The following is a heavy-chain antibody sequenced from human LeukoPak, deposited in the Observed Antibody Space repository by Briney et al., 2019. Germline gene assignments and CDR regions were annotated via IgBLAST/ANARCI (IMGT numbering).Heavy chain of an antibody. CDR1: GGSITSYY. J-gene: IGHJ4*02. V-gene: IGHV4-4*07. D-gene: IGHD6-19*01. Sequence: SETLSLTCTVSGGSITSYYWSWIRQPAGKGLEWNGRIYTSGRTNSNPSLKNRVTMSVDTSKNQFSLKLYSVTASDTAVYYCARDSGSGWYFFDYWGQGTLVTVSS. CDR2: IYTSGRT. CDR3: ARDSGSGWYFFDY.